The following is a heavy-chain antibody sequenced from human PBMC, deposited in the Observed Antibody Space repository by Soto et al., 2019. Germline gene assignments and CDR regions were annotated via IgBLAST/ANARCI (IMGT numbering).Heavy chain of an antibody. V-gene: IGHV4-31*03. CDR2: IYYSGST. CDR3: ARDSTGYAIDY. J-gene: IGHJ4*02. CDR1: GGSISSGGYY. Sequence: KTSETLSLTCTVSGGSISSGGYYWSWIRQHPGKGLEWIGYIYYSGSTYYNPSLKSRVTISVDTSKNQFSLKLSSVTAADTAVYYCARDSTGYAIDYWGQGTLVTVSS. D-gene: IGHD3-9*01.